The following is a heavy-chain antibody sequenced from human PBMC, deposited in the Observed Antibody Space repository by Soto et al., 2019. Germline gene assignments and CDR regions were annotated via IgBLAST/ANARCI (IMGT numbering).Heavy chain of an antibody. D-gene: IGHD2-2*01. CDR3: AKDEEGCISSSCYSGYYGMDV. Sequence: GGSLRLSCAASGFTFNSYGMHWVRQAPGKGLEWVAVVLFDGNDKYYADSVKGRFTISRDNSQNTLYLQMNSPRAEDTAVYYCAKDEEGCISSSCYSGYYGMDVWGQGTKVTVSS. CDR1: GFTFNSYG. CDR2: VLFDGNDK. J-gene: IGHJ6*02. V-gene: IGHV3-30*18.